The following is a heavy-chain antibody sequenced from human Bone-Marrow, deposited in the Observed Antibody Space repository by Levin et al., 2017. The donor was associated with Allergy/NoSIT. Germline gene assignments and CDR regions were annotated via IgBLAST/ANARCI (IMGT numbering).Heavy chain of an antibody. D-gene: IGHD6-19*01. CDR3: ARVPGMRSSGWYDY. CDR2: IIPIFGTA. J-gene: IGHJ4*02. V-gene: IGHV1-69*06. Sequence: KISCKASGGTFSSYAISWVRQAPGQGLEWMGGIIPIFGTANYAQKFQGRVTITADKSTSTAYMELSSLRSEDTAVYYCARVPGMRSSGWYDYWGQGTLVTVSS. CDR1: GGTFSSYA.